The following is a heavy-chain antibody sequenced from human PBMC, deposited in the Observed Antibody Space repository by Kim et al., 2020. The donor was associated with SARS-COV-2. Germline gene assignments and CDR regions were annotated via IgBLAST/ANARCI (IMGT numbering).Heavy chain of an antibody. D-gene: IGHD2-21*02. Sequence: GGSLRLSCEASGFSLSGYSMNWVRQAPGKGLEWVSSISSSTRYINYGHSVKGRFTVSSDRAQDSLYLQMNTLRADDTAVYYFARDQGDWGSVGEDFDVWG. CDR2: ISSSTRYI. V-gene: IGHV3-21*01. CDR3: ARDQGDWGSVGEDFDV. J-gene: IGHJ3*01. CDR1: GFSLSGYS.